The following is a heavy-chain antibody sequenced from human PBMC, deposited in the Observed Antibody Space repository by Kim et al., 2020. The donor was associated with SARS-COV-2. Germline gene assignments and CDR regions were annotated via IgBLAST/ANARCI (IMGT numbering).Heavy chain of an antibody. Sequence: ASVKVSCKASGYSFTKHSINWLRQAPGQGLEWKGRIDTNTGHPRYAQGFTRRFVFSLDTSVDTAFLQTSSLMAADTPVYYCARDWNITTVSSAGGYSWFDPWGQGTAVTVAS. D-gene: IGHD1-1*01. V-gene: IGHV7-4-1*02. CDR2: IDTNTGHP. CDR3: ARDWNITTVSSAGGYSWFDP. J-gene: IGHJ5*02. CDR1: GYSFTKHS.